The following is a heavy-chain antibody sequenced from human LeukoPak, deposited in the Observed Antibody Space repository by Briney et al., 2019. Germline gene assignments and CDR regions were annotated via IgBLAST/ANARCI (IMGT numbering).Heavy chain of an antibody. J-gene: IGHJ4*02. V-gene: IGHV4-39*01. D-gene: IGHD4-23*01. CDR3: ARATVVTPFDS. CDR2: IYYSGST. CDR1: GGSISSSSYY. Sequence: SETLSLTCTVSGGSISSSSYYWGWIRQPPGKGLEWIGSIYYSGSTYYNPSLKSRVTISVDTSKNQFSLKLSSVTAADTAVYYCARATVVTPFDSWGQGTRVTVSS.